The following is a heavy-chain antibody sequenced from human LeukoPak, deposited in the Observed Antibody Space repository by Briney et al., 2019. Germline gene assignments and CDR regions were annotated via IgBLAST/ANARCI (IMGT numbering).Heavy chain of an antibody. J-gene: IGHJ4*02. CDR1: GFTFSSYG. Sequence: PGGSLRLSCAASGFTFSSYGMHWVRQAPGKGLEWVAFIRYDGSNKYYADSVKGRFTISRDNSKNTLYLQMNSLRAEDRAVYYCATGSVVVIDYWGQGTLVTVSS. CDR2: IRYDGSNK. CDR3: ATGSVVVIDY. D-gene: IGHD3-22*01. V-gene: IGHV3-30*02.